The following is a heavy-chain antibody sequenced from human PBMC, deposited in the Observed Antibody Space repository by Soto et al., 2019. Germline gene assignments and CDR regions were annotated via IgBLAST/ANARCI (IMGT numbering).Heavy chain of an antibody. CDR2: ISAYNGNT. D-gene: IGHD5-18*01. V-gene: IGHV1-18*01. CDR1: GYTFTSYG. J-gene: IGHJ6*02. CDR3: ARANPDTAMVSDFYYGMDV. Sequence: ASVKVSCKASGYTFTSYGISWVRQAPGQGLEWMGWISAYNGNTNYAQKLQGRVTMTTDTSTSTAYMELRSLRSDDTAVYYCARANPDTAMVSDFYYGMDVWGQGTTVTVSS.